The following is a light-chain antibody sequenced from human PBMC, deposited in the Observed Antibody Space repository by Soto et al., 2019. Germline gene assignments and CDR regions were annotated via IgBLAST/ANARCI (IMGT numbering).Light chain of an antibody. Sequence: ENVLTQSPDILSLSPGERVTLSCRASQSISNNYLAWYQQKPGQAPRVLIYGASSRATGIPDRCSGSGSGADFTLTISSLQPEDFEVYYCQQYGRSLPTFGRGTKLEIK. V-gene: IGKV3-20*01. CDR2: GAS. J-gene: IGKJ2*01. CDR3: QQYGRSLPT. CDR1: QSISNNY.